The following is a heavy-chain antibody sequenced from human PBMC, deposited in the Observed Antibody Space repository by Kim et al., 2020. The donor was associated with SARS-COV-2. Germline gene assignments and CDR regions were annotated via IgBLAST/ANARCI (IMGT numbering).Heavy chain of an antibody. CDR1: GYTFTSYA. CDR2: INAGNGNT. Sequence: ASVKVSCKASGYTFTSYAMHWVRQAPGQRLEWMGWINAGNGNTKYSQKFQGRVTITRDTSASTAYMELSSLRSEDTAVYYCARGADSSGYTRLNFDYWGQGTLVTVSS. D-gene: IGHD3-22*01. CDR3: ARGADSSGYTRLNFDY. V-gene: IGHV1-3*01. J-gene: IGHJ4*02.